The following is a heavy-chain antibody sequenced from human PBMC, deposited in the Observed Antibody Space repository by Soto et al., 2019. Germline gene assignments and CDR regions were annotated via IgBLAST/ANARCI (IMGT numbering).Heavy chain of an antibody. Sequence: ASVKVSCKASGGTFSSYAISWVRQAPGQGLEWMGGIIPILGTANYAQKFQGRVTITADESTSTAYMELSSLRSEDTAVYYCARNKRYSSSWYWFWFDPWGQGTLVTVSS. J-gene: IGHJ5*02. CDR3: ARNKRYSSSWYWFWFDP. V-gene: IGHV1-69*13. CDR1: GGTFSSYA. CDR2: IIPILGTA. D-gene: IGHD6-13*01.